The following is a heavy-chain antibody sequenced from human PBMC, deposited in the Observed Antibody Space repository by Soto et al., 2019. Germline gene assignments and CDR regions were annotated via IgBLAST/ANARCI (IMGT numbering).Heavy chain of an antibody. V-gene: IGHV1-69*14. D-gene: IGHD5-12*01. CDR3: ARDLGSGYDPGDY. CDR1: GDIFSGYS. CDR2: IIPIFGTT. Sequence: QVQLVQSGAEVKKPGSSVKVGCKTSGDIFSGYSISWVRQAPGQGLEWMGGIIPIFGTTNYAQRFHGRVTITADKSTSTVYMELYSLKSEDTAVYYSARDLGSGYDPGDYWGQGTLVTVSS. J-gene: IGHJ4*02.